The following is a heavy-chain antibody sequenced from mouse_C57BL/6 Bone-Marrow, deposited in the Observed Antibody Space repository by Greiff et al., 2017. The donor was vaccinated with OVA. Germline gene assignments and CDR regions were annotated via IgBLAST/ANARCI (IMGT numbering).Heavy chain of an antibody. D-gene: IGHD2-5*01. CDR2: INPSSGYT. J-gene: IGHJ1*03. CDR1: GYTFTSYT. CDR3: ARDPLYSIWCFDV. Sequence: VQLQQSGAELARPGASVKMSCKASGYTFTSYTMHWVKQRPGQGLEWIGYINPSSGYTKYNQKFKDKATLTADKSSSTAYMQLSSLTSEDSAVYYCARDPLYSIWCFDVWGTGTTVTVSA. V-gene: IGHV1-4*01.